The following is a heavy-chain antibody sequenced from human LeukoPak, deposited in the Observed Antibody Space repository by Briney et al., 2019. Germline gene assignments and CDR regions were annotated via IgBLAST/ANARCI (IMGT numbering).Heavy chain of an antibody. V-gene: IGHV1-2*02. CDR2: INPNSGGT. J-gene: IGHJ5*02. Sequence: GASVKVSCKASGYTFTGYYMHWVRQAPGQGLEWMGWINPNSGGTNYAQKFQGRVTMTRDTSISTAYMELSRLRSDDTAVYYCARQVGGSYVLSGDDPDWFDPWGQGTLVTVSS. CDR1: GYTFTGYY. D-gene: IGHD1-26*01. CDR3: ARQVGGSYVLSGDDPDWFDP.